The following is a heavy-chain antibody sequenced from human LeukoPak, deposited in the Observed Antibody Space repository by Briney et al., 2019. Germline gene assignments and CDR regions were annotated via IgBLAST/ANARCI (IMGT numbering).Heavy chain of an antibody. J-gene: IGHJ4*02. CDR1: GFTVGSSF. CDR3: AKTGGPWD. D-gene: IGHD7-27*01. Sequence: GGSLRLSCAASGFTVGSSFMTWVRQAPGKGLEWVSVIFSDGTTYYTDSVKGRFTISRDNSKNTLHLQLNSLSAEDTAVYYCAKTGGPWDWGQGTLVTVSS. V-gene: IGHV3-53*01. CDR2: IFSDGTT.